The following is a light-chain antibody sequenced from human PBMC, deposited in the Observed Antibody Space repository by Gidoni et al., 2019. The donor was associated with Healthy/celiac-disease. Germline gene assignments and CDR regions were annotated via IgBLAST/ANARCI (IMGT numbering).Light chain of an antibody. V-gene: IGKV1-5*03. Sequence: DIQMTQPPSTLSASVGDRVPITCRASQSISSWLAWYQQKPGKAPKLLIYKASSLESGVPSRFSGSGSGTEFTLTISSLQPDDFATYYCQQYNSYPTFGQGTKVEIK. J-gene: IGKJ1*01. CDR3: QQYNSYPT. CDR2: KAS. CDR1: QSISSW.